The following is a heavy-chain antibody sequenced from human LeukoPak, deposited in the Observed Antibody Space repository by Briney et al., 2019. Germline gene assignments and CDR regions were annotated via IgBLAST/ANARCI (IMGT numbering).Heavy chain of an antibody. CDR3: ARGIAYYYGSGSYYYDY. V-gene: IGHV3-53*01. Sequence: GGSLRLSCAASGFTVSSYYMSWVRQAPGKGLEWVSVIYSGGSTSYADSVKGRFISSRDSSKNTLYLQMSSLRAEDTAVYYCARGIAYYYGSGSYYYDYWGQGTLVTVSS. J-gene: IGHJ4*02. CDR2: IYSGGST. D-gene: IGHD3-10*01. CDR1: GFTVSSYY.